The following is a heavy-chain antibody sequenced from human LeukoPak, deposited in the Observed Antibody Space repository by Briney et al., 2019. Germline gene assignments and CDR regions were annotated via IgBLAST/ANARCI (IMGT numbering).Heavy chain of an antibody. D-gene: IGHD1-1*01. CDR3: ARAGGTFDN. V-gene: IGHV6-1*01. J-gene: IGHJ4*02. CDR1: GDSVSNNSAS. CDR2: TYYRSKWYF. Sequence: SQTLSLTCVISGDSVSNNSASWNWIRQSPSRGLEWLGRTYYRSKWYFEYAVSVKSRISINPDTSQNQFSLQLSSLTIEDTAVYYCARAGGTFDNWGQGTLVTVSS.